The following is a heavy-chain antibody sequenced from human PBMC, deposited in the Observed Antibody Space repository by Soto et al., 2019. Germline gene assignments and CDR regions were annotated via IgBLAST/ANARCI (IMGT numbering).Heavy chain of an antibody. V-gene: IGHV4-59*01. Sequence: SETLSLTCTVSGGSIFSSYWTCIRQPPGKGLEWIGNVYYSGSTNYNPSLKSRITISVDTSKNQFSLNLSSVTAADTAVYYCARVPAASSWFEPGGQGPMVTFPS. CDR3: ARVPAASSWFEP. CDR2: VYYSGST. CDR1: GGSIFSSY. D-gene: IGHD2-15*01. J-gene: IGHJ5*02.